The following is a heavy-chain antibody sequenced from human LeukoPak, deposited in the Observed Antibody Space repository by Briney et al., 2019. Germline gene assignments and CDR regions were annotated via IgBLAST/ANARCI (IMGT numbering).Heavy chain of an antibody. J-gene: IGHJ3*02. D-gene: IGHD3-22*01. V-gene: IGHV1-24*01. Sequence: ASVKVSCKVSGDTLSELNTHWVRQARGEGLEWLGGFDPEGGKITYAQKFQGRVTITEDTSADTVYMELRSLRSDDTALYYCTVIDAYDSSGYFAFDTWGQGTLVTVS. CDR2: FDPEGGKI. CDR3: TVIDAYDSSGYFAFDT. CDR1: GDTLSELN.